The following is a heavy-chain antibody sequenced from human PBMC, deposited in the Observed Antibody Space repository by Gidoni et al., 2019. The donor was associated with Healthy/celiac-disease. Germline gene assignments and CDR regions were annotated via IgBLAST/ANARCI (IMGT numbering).Heavy chain of an antibody. CDR3: ARDLAVAKIDY. D-gene: IGHD6-19*01. V-gene: IGHV4-38-2*02. J-gene: IGHJ4*02. CDR2: IYQSGST. Sequence: QVQLQESGPGLVKPSETLSLTCAVSGYAISSCYSWGWIRQPPGKGLEWIGSIYQSGSTYYNPSLKRRVTISVDTSKNQFSLKLSSVTAADTAVYYCARDLAVAKIDYWGQGTLVTVSS. CDR1: GYAISSCYS.